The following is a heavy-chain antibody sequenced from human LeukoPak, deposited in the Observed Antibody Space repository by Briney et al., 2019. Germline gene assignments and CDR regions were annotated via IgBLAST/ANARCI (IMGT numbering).Heavy chain of an antibody. J-gene: IGHJ4*02. D-gene: IGHD3-10*01. V-gene: IGHV1-2*02. CDR3: ARGGNYGSGTYTAFDY. CDR2: INPNSGDT. CDR1: GYTFTGYY. Sequence: ASVKVSCKASGYTFTGYYMHWVRQAPGQGLQWMGWINPNSGDTHSPQKFQGRVTMTTDTSITTAYMELSRLRSDDTAVYYCARGGNYGSGTYTAFDYWGQGALVTVSS.